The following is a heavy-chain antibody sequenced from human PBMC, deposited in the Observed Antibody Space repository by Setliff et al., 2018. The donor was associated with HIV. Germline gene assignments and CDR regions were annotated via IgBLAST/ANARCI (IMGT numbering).Heavy chain of an antibody. J-gene: IGHJ4*02. CDR1: GYRFISYG. Sequence: ASVKVSCKASGYRFISYGISWVRQAPGQGLEWMGWISGYNANTKCAQNVQGRVTMTTDTSTSTAYMELRSLRSDDTAVYYCATDGIGGWLRPMPDYWGQGTQVTVSS. CDR2: ISGYNANT. CDR3: ATDGIGGWLRPMPDY. D-gene: IGHD5-12*01. V-gene: IGHV1-18*01.